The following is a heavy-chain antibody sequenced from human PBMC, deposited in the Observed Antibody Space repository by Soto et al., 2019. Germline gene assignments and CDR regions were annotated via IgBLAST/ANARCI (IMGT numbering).Heavy chain of an antibody. J-gene: IGHJ4*02. D-gene: IGHD6-6*01. CDR3: ARDRDSSSPVSDFDY. V-gene: IGHV3-21*01. CDR2: ISSSSSYI. CDR1: GFTFSSYS. Sequence: PGGSLRLSCAASGFTFSSYSMNWVRQAPGKGLEWVSSISSSSSYIYYADSVKGRFTISRDNAKNSLYLQMNSLRAEDTAVYYCARDRDSSSPVSDFDYWGQGTLVTVSS.